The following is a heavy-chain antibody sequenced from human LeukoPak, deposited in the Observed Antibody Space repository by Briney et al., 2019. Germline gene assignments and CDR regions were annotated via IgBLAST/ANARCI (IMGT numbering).Heavy chain of an antibody. D-gene: IGHD2-15*01. CDR1: GYRFLDYW. Sequence: GESLKISCKGSGYRFLDYWIGWVRQMPGKGLEWMGIIFPGDSDIKYSPSFQGQVTISADNSISTAYLQWGSLKASDTAMYYCVRHGLKGCSGGRCFTSFYYDGPDVWGQGSTVTVSS. J-gene: IGHJ6*02. CDR2: IFPGDSDI. CDR3: VRHGLKGCSGGRCFTSFYYDGPDV. V-gene: IGHV5-51*01.